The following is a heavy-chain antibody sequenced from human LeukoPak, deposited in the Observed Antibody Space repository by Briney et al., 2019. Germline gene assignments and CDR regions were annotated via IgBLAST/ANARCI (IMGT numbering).Heavy chain of an antibody. D-gene: IGHD2/OR15-2a*01. Sequence: GGSLRLSCAASGFTFSTYAMTWVRKAPGKGLEWVSTVSGSGDKTYYADSVQGRFTVSRDNSKNTLYLQMNSLRAEDTAVYHCAKLSIWATPFFDYWGQGTLVTVSS. CDR1: GFTFSTYA. CDR3: AKLSIWATPFFDY. J-gene: IGHJ4*02. V-gene: IGHV3-23*01. CDR2: VSGSGDKT.